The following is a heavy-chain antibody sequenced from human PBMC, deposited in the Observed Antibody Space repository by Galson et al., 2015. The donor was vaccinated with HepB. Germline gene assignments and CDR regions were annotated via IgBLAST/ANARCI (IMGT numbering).Heavy chain of an antibody. D-gene: IGHD3-22*01. V-gene: IGHV3-7*03. J-gene: IGHJ3*02. Sequence: SLRLSCAASGFTFSSYWMTWVRQAPGKGLEWVANIEEDGNTKNYVDSVKGQFTISRDNAKNPLYLQMNSLTAEDTAMYYCANFYHSSGWYAFDMWGQGTMVTVSS. CDR2: IEEDGNTK. CDR1: GFTFSSYW. CDR3: ANFYHSSGWYAFDM.